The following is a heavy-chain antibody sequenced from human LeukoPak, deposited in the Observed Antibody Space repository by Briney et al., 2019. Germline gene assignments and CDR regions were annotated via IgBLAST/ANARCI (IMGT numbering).Heavy chain of an antibody. J-gene: IGHJ3*02. CDR2: IYSGGST. V-gene: IGHV3-53*01. D-gene: IGHD1-26*01. CDR1: GFTVNNNY. CDR3: ARGSGSYYTDAFDI. Sequence: GGSLRLSCAASGFTVNNNYMSCGRQAPGKGLEWVSVIYSGGSTYYADSVKGRFTISRDNSKNTLYLQMNSLRAEDTAVYYCARGSGSYYTDAFDIWGQGTMVTVSS.